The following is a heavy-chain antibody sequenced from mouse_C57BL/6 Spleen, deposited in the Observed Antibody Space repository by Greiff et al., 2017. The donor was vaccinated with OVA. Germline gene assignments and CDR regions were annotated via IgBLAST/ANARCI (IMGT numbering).Heavy chain of an antibody. V-gene: IGHV6-3*01. CDR1: GFTFSNYW. CDR2: IRLKSDNYAT. D-gene: IGHD2-2*01. Sequence: EVKLVESGGGLVQPGGSMKLSCVASGFTFSNYWMNWVRQSPEKGLEWVAQIRLKSDNYATPYAESVKGRFTISRDDSKSSVYLQMNNLRAEETGIYYCTVYGYGGGFAYWGQGTLVTVSA. J-gene: IGHJ3*01. CDR3: TVYGYGGGFAY.